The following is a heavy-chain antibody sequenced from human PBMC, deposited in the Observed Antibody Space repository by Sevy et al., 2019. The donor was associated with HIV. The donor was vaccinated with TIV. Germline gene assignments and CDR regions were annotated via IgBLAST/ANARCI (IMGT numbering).Heavy chain of an antibody. CDR1: GGTFSSYA. D-gene: IGHD2-15*01. Sequence: ASVKVSCKASGGTFSSYAISWVRQAPGQGLEWMGGIIPIFGPANYAQKFQGRVTITADESTSTAYMELSSLRSEDTAVYYCARDLVVVDATLHYYYYGMDVWGQGTTVTVSS. J-gene: IGHJ6*02. CDR2: IIPIFGPA. V-gene: IGHV1-69*13. CDR3: ARDLVVVDATLHYYYYGMDV.